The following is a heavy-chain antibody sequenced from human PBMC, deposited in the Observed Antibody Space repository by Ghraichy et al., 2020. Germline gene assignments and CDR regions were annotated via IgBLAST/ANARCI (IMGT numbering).Heavy chain of an antibody. V-gene: IGHV3-30*18. D-gene: IGHD2-15*01. CDR2: ISYDGSNK. CDR3: AKDKDFGCSGGSCPPGY. Sequence: GGSLRLSCAASGFTFSSYGMHWVRQAPGKGLEWVAVISYDGSNKYYADSVKGRFTISRDNSKNTLYLQMNSLRAEDTAVYYCAKDKDFGCSGGSCPPGYWGQGTLVTVSS. J-gene: IGHJ4*02. CDR1: GFTFSSYG.